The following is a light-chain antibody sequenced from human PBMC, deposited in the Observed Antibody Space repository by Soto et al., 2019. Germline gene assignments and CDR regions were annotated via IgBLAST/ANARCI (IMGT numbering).Light chain of an antibody. J-gene: IGLJ1*01. CDR1: SSNIGSHP. CDR2: GDN. Sequence: QFVLTQPPSASGAPGQRVSISCSGSSSNIGSHPVNWYQQLPGTAPKLLLYGDNQRPSGVPDRSSGSKSGTSASLAISGLQSEDEAHYYCASWDNSLNGLYVFGTGTKVTVL. V-gene: IGLV1-44*01. CDR3: ASWDNSLNGLYV.